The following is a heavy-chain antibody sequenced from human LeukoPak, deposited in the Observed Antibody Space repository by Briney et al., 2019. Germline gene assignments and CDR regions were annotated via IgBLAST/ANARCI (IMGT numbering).Heavy chain of an antibody. CDR3: ARGKGWYRFNAFDI. CDR1: GGSINNYY. J-gene: IGHJ3*02. CDR2: IYYTGST. Sequence: KPSETLSLTCTVSGGSINNYYWSWVRQPPGAGLEWLAYIYYTGSTNYNPSLKTRLTISVDTSKNQFSLKLSSVTAADTAVYYCARGKGWYRFNAFDIWGQGTMVTVSS. D-gene: IGHD6-19*01. V-gene: IGHV4-59*12.